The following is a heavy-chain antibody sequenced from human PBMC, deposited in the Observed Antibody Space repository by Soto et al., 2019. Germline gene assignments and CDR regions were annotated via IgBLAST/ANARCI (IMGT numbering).Heavy chain of an antibody. J-gene: IGHJ4*02. V-gene: IGHV4-31*03. D-gene: IGHD3-22*01. CDR1: GGSLSGGACY. Sequence: PSETLCLTCTVSGGSLSGGACYWSWIRQHPGKGLEWIGYIYYSGSTYYNPSLESRVTLSVDTSRKQFSLKVSSVTAADTAVYSCARANYFESSSPFDYWRPGTLVTASS. CDR2: IYYSGST. CDR3: ARANYFESSSPFDY.